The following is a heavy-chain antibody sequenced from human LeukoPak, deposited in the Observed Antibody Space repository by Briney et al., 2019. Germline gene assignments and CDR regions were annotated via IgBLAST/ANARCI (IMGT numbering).Heavy chain of an antibody. CDR1: GFTFSDYY. CDR2: ISSSGSTI. D-gene: IGHD6-13*01. CDR3: ARDRRYSSSWYGTDY. J-gene: IGHJ4*02. Sequence: GGSLRLSCAASGFTFSDYYMSWIRQAPGKGLEWVSYISSSGSTIYYADSVKGRFTISRDNAKNSLYLQMNSLRAEDTAVYYCARDRRYSSSWYGTDYWGQGTLVTVSS. V-gene: IGHV3-11*04.